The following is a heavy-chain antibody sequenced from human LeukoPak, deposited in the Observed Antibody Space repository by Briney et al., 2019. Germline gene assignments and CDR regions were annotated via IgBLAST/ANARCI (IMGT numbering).Heavy chain of an antibody. CDR2: ISGSGGST. Sequence: GGSLRLSCAASGFTFSSYAMSWVRQAPGKGLEWVSAISGSGGSTYYADSVKGRFTISRDNSKNTLYLQMNSLRAEDTAVYYCAKERPPRNYYGSGSYLGGSFDYWGQGTLVTVSS. CDR3: AKERPPRNYYGSGSYLGGSFDY. J-gene: IGHJ4*02. V-gene: IGHV3-23*01. D-gene: IGHD3-10*01. CDR1: GFTFSSYA.